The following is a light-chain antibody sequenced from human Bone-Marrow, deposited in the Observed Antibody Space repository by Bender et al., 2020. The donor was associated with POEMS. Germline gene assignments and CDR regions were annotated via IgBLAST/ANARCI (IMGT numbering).Light chain of an antibody. V-gene: IGLV2-14*01. CDR1: SSDIGGYNY. J-gene: IGLJ2*01. CDR3: SSYTTSLTRV. Sequence: QSALTQPPSASGSPGQSVTISCTGTSSDIGGYNYVSWYQQHPGKAPKLMISDVSNRPSGFSSHFSGSKSGNTAFLTISGLQPEDEASYYCSSYTTSLTRVFGGGTKVTVL. CDR2: DVS.